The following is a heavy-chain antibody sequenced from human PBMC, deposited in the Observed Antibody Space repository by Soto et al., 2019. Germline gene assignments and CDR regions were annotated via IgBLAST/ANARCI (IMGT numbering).Heavy chain of an antibody. CDR2: ISAYNGNT. V-gene: IGHV1-18*01. CDR1: GYTFTSYG. CDR3: ARDTDLKGSSVTGGDYFDY. J-gene: IGHJ4*02. D-gene: IGHD2-21*02. Sequence: ASVKVSCKASGYTFTSYGISWVRQAPGQGLEWMGWISAYNGNTNYAQKLQGRVTMTTDTSTSTAYMELRSLRSDDTAVYYCARDTDLKGSSVTGGDYFDYWGQGTLVTVSS.